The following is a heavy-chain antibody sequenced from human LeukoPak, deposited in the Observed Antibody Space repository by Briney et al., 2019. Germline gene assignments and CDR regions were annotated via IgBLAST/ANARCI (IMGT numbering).Heavy chain of an antibody. CDR1: SASISSHY. CDR3: AWNHYMDV. D-gene: IGHD1-1*01. J-gene: IGHJ6*03. Sequence: SETLSLTCTVSSASISSHYWDWIRQPAGKGLEWIGRVFSSGTTYYNPSLKSRVTMSIDTAKKQFSLRVKSVTAADTAVYYCAWNHYMDVWGKGTAVTISS. CDR2: VFSSGTT. V-gene: IGHV4-4*07.